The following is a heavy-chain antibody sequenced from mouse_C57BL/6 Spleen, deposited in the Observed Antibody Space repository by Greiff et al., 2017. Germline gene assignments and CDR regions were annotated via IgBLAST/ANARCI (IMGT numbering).Heavy chain of an antibody. D-gene: IGHD2-5*01. CDR3: ARQAYYSNLYAMDY. J-gene: IGHJ4*01. V-gene: IGHV5-9*01. Sequence: EVKVVESGGGLVKPGGSLKLSCAASGFTFSSYTMSWVRQTPEKRLEWVATISGGGGNTYYPDSVKGRFTISRDNAKNTLYLQMSSLRSEDTALYYCARQAYYSNLYAMDYWGQGTSVTVSS. CDR2: ISGGGGNT. CDR1: GFTFSSYT.